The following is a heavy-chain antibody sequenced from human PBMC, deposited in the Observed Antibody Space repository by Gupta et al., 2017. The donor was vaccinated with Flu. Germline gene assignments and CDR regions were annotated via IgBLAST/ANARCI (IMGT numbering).Heavy chain of an antibody. CDR3: TARRSLEWFTYNWFDP. Sequence: EVQLMESGGGLVKPGGSLRLPCAASGFTFSNAWMSWVRQAPGKGLEWVGRIKSKTDGGTTDYAAPVKGRFTISRDDSKYTLYLQMNSLKTEDTAVYYCTARRSLEWFTYNWFDPWGQGTLVTVSS. J-gene: IGHJ5*02. V-gene: IGHV3-15*01. D-gene: IGHD3-3*01. CDR2: IKSKTDGGTT. CDR1: GFTFSNAW.